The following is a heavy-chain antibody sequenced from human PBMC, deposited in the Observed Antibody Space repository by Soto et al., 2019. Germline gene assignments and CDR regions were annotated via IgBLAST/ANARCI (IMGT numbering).Heavy chain of an antibody. CDR3: ARGELAATYDYGMDV. J-gene: IGHJ6*02. V-gene: IGHV1-3*01. D-gene: IGHD2-15*01. Sequence: QVQLVQSGAEVKKPGASVKVSCKASGYTFTSYAMHWVRQAPGQRLEWMGWINAGNGNTKYSQKFQGRVTITRDTSESKAYMELSSLRSEDTAVYYCARGELAATYDYGMDVWGQGTTVTVSS. CDR2: INAGNGNT. CDR1: GYTFTSYA.